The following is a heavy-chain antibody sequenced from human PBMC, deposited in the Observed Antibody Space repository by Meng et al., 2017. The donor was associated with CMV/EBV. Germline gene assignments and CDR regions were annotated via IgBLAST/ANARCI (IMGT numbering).Heavy chain of an antibody. CDR1: GFTFSSYW. CDR3: ARALRFLESYDAFDI. D-gene: IGHD3-3*01. V-gene: IGHV3-7*01. Sequence: GGSLRLSCAASGFTFSSYWMSWVRQAPGKGLEWVANRKQDGSEKYYVDSVRGRFTISRDNAKNSLYLQMNSLRAEDTAVYYCARALRFLESYDAFDIWGQGTMVTVSS. CDR2: RKQDGSEK. J-gene: IGHJ3*02.